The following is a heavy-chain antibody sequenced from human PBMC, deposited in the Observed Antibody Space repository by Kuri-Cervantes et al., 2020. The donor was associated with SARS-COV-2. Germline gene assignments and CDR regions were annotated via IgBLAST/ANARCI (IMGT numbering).Heavy chain of an antibody. CDR2: IYPYDSEI. D-gene: IGHD2-2*01. Sequence: GESLKISCKTSGFSFSSYWIAWVRQMPGKGLEWMGFIYPYDSEIRYSPSFQGQVTISADKAISTAYLQWSSLKASDTAMYYCARVIPASLGGGYFDYWGQGTLVTVSS. CDR1: GFSFSSYW. J-gene: IGHJ4*02. V-gene: IGHV5-51*01. CDR3: ARVIPASLGGGYFDY.